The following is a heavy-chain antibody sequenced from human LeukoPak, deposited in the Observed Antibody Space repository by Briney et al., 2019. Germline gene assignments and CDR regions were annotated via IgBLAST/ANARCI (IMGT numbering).Heavy chain of an antibody. CDR1: GGTFSSYA. V-gene: IGHV1-69*05. CDR2: IIPIFGTA. D-gene: IGHD3-10*01. J-gene: IGHJ5*02. CDR3: ARMTPGLLWFGESGHWFDP. Sequence: SVKVSCKASGGTFSSYAISWVRQAPGQGLEWMGGIIPIFGTANYAQKFQGRVTITTDESTSTAYMELSSLRSEDTAVYYCARMTPGLLWFGESGHWFDPWGQGTLVTVSS.